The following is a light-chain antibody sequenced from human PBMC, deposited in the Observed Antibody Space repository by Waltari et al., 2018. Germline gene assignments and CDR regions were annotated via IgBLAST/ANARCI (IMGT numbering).Light chain of an antibody. Sequence: EIVLTQSPGTLSLSPGERATLSCRASQSVPSNYLAWYQQKPGQAPRLLIYGASRRATGIPDGFSGSGSGTDFTLTISRLEPEDFAVYYCQQYGSSLRTFGQGTKVEIK. CDR2: GAS. V-gene: IGKV3-20*01. CDR3: QQYGSSLRT. CDR1: QSVPSNY. J-gene: IGKJ1*01.